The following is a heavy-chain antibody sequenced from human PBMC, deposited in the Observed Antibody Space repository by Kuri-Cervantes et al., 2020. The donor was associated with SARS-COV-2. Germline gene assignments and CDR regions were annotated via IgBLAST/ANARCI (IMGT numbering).Heavy chain of an antibody. Sequence: SVKVSCKASGGTFSTYVFGWVRQAPGQGLEWTGRVIPILNISNYAQKFQGRVTITRDTSASTAYMELSSLRSEDTAVYYCARSDIVVVPAAIRYNWFDPWGQGTLVTVSS. CDR1: GGTFSTYV. J-gene: IGHJ5*02. CDR2: VIPILNIS. V-gene: IGHV1-69*04. CDR3: ARSDIVVVPAAIRYNWFDP. D-gene: IGHD2-2*01.